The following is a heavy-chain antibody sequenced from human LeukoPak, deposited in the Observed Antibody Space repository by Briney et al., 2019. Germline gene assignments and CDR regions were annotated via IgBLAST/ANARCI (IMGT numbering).Heavy chain of an antibody. J-gene: IGHJ4*02. D-gene: IGHD1-26*01. V-gene: IGHV3-30*02. Sequence: PGGSLRLSCAASGFALSSYGMYWVRQTPDKGLEWVAYSRRDGTYVNYADSVKGRFIISRDNPKNTLGLQMNSLRVEDTALYYCASGGPTRGTLASWGQGTLVPVSS. CDR2: SRRDGTYV. CDR1: GFALSSYG. CDR3: ASGGPTRGTLAS.